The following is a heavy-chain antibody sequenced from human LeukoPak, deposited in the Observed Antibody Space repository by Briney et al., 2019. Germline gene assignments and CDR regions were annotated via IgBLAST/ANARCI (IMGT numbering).Heavy chain of an antibody. CDR2: IYHSGST. V-gene: IGHV4-38-2*02. Sequence: PSETLSLTCTVSGYSISSGYYWGWIRQPPGKGLEWIGSIYHSGSTYYNPSLKSRVTISVDTSKNQFSLKLSSVTAADTAVYYCARGPQQLADVWGKGTTVTVSS. CDR1: GYSISSGYY. D-gene: IGHD6-13*01. CDR3: ARGPQQLADV. J-gene: IGHJ6*04.